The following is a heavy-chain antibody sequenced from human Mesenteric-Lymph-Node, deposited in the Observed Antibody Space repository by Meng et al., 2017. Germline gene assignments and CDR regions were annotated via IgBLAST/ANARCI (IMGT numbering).Heavy chain of an antibody. Sequence: GESLKISCAASGFTFSSYSMNWVRQAPGKGLEWVSSISSSSSYIYYADSVKGRFTISRDNAKNSLYLQMNSLRAEGTAVYYCARAGMAAAGTLDYWGQGTLVTVSS. J-gene: IGHJ4*02. CDR2: ISSSSSYI. V-gene: IGHV3-21*01. CDR3: ARAGMAAAGTLDY. CDR1: GFTFSSYS. D-gene: IGHD6-13*01.